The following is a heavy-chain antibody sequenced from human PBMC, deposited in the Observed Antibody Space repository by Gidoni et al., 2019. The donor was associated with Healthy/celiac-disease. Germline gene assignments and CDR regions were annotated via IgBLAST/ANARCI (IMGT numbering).Heavy chain of an antibody. CDR1: GFTFSSYG. Sequence: QVQLVESGGGVVQPGRSLSLSCAASGFTFSSYGMHLVRQAPGKGLEWVAVIGYDGSNKYYEDSGKGRFTISRDNSKNTLYLQMNSLRAEDTAVYYCARDLDLSIAATGYYFDYWGQGTLVTVSS. V-gene: IGHV3-33*01. D-gene: IGHD6-6*01. J-gene: IGHJ4*02. CDR2: IGYDGSNK. CDR3: ARDLDLSIAATGYYFDY.